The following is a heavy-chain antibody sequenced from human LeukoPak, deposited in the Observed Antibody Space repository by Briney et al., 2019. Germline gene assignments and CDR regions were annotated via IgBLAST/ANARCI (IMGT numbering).Heavy chain of an antibody. Sequence: PGGSLRLSCAASGFTFSSYAMHWVRQAPGKGLDWVAVVSYNGRNKYHADSVKGRFTISRDNSMNTLYLQMNSLRAEDTAVYYCAKDRGRGIAMVTSYYYYGMDDWGQGTTVTVSS. CDR2: VSYNGRNK. J-gene: IGHJ6*02. D-gene: IGHD5-18*01. CDR3: AKDRGRGIAMVTSYYYYGMDD. CDR1: GFTFSSYA. V-gene: IGHV3-30*18.